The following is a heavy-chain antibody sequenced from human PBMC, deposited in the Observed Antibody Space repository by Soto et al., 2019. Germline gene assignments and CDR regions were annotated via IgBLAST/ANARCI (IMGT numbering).Heavy chain of an antibody. CDR2: ISSSGNT. D-gene: IGHD2-15*01. CDR3: ARENYGSGGVPFLDF. V-gene: IGHV4-59*01. J-gene: IGHJ4*02. Sequence: SETLSLTCSVSGDSITAYYWTWIRQPPGRGLEYIGYISSSGNTYYNPSLRSRVAISLDTSKNQFSLSLTSVTAADTAVYYCARENYGSGGVPFLDFWGQGTLVTV. CDR1: GDSITAYY.